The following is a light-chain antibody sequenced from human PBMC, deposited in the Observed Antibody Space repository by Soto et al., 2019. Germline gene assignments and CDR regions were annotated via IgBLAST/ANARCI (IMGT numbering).Light chain of an antibody. V-gene: IGLV2-14*01. Sequence: QSALTQPASVSGSPGQSITISCTGSSSDVGGYNYDSWYQQHPGKAPKLMIYEVSNRPSGISNRFSGSKSGNTASLTLSGLQAEDEADYYCSSYTSSSTLVFGGGTKLTVL. CDR2: EVS. CDR1: SSDVGGYNY. CDR3: SSYTSSSTLV. J-gene: IGLJ2*01.